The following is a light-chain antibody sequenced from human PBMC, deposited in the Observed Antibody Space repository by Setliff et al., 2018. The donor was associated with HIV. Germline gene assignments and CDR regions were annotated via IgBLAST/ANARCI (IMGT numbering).Light chain of an antibody. V-gene: IGLV2-14*03. CDR1: NSDIGTYNY. CDR3: CSYVGGYF. Sequence: QSALTQPASVSGSPGQSMTISCTGTNSDIGTYNYVSWYQQHPGKAPKLMIYDVSNRPSGISNRFSGSKSGNAASLTISGLQAEDEADYYCCSYVGGYFFGTGTKVTVL. CDR2: DVS. J-gene: IGLJ1*01.